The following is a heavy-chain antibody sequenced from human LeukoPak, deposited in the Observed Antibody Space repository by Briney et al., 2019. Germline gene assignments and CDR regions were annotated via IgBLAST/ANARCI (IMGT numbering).Heavy chain of an antibody. Sequence: SETLSLTCTVSGYSISSGYYWGWIRQPPGKGLEWIGSTYHRGSTNNNPSLKSRVTISVDTSKNQFSLKLSSVTAADTAVYYCARVGVSSSWGGDWFDPWGQGTLVTVSS. CDR3: ARVGVSSSWGGDWFDP. D-gene: IGHD6-13*01. CDR1: GYSISSGYY. CDR2: TYHRGST. J-gene: IGHJ5*02. V-gene: IGHV4-38-2*02.